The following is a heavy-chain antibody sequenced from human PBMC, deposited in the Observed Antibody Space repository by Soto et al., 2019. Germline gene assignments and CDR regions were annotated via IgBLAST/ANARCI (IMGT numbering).Heavy chain of an antibody. Sequence: PGGSLRLSCAASGFTFSSYAMHWVRQAPGKGLEWVAVISYDGSNKYYADSVKSRFTISRDNSKNTLYLQMNSLRAEDTAVYYCATEVGATTSFDYWGQGTMVTVYS. CDR2: ISYDGSNK. CDR1: GFTFSSYA. CDR3: ATEVGATTSFDY. V-gene: IGHV3-30-3*01. D-gene: IGHD1-26*01. J-gene: IGHJ4*02.